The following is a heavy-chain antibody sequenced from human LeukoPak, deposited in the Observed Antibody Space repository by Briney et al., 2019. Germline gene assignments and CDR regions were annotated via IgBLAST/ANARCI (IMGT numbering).Heavy chain of an antibody. J-gene: IGHJ4*02. CDR2: INYRGST. V-gene: IGHV4-31*03. CDR1: GGSISSGGYY. CDR3: ASPGYSSGWYVFDY. D-gene: IGHD6-19*01. Sequence: SQTLSLTCTVSGGSISSGGYYWSWIRQHPGKGLEWIGYINYRGSTYYNPPLKSRVTISVDTSKNHFSLKLSSVTAADTAVYYCASPGYSSGWYVFDYWGQGTLVTVSS.